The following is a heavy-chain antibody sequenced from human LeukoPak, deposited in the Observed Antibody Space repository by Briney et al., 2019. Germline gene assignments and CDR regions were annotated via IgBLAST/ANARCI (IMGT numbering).Heavy chain of an antibody. CDR3: ARGGSDCSSTSCYSRWFDP. J-gene: IGHJ5*02. CDR2: IYDSGST. CDR1: GGSISSSSYY. D-gene: IGHD2-2*02. Sequence: QPSETLSLTCTVSGGSISSSSYYWGWIRQPPGKGLEWIGSIYDSGSTYYNPSLKSRVTISVDTSKNQFSLKLSSVTAADTAVYYCARGGSDCSSTSCYSRWFDPWGQGTLVTVSS. V-gene: IGHV4-39*07.